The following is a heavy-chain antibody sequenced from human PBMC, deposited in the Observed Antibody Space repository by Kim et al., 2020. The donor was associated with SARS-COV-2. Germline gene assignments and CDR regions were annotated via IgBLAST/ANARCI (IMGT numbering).Heavy chain of an antibody. V-gene: IGHV3-11*06. D-gene: IGHD1-1*01. Sequence: TGRFTLSRDNAKNSLYLQMTSLRAEDTAVYYCARGAPLRNYYYYYYMDVWGKGTTVTVSS. J-gene: IGHJ6*03. CDR3: ARGAPLRNYYYYYYMDV.